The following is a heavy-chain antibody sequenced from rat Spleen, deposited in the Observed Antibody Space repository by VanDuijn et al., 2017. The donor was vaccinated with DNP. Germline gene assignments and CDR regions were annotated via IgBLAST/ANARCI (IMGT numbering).Heavy chain of an antibody. D-gene: IGHD1-11*01. Sequence: EVKLVESGGGLVQPGRSLKLSCAASGFNFNDYWMGWVRQAPGKGLEWIGEINKGSSTINYTPSLKDKFTISRDNAQNILYLQMSKLGSEDTAIYFCTRGPNYGGDSDYFDYWGQGVMVTVSS. CDR1: GFNFNDYW. CDR2: INKGSSTI. V-gene: IGHV4-2*01. CDR3: TRGPNYGGDSDYFDY. J-gene: IGHJ2*01.